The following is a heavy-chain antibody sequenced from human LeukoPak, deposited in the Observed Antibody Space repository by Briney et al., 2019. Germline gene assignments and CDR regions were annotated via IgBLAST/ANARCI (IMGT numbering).Heavy chain of an antibody. D-gene: IGHD3-22*01. J-gene: IGHJ4*02. V-gene: IGHV4-59*01. Sequence: SETLSLTCTVSGGSISSYYWSWIRQPPGKGLEWIGYIYYSGSTNYNPSLKSRVTISVDTSKNQFSLKLSSVTAADTAVYYCASGYYGSSGYYAVSYYWGQGTLVTVSS. CDR3: ASGYYGSSGYYAVSYY. CDR2: IYYSGST. CDR1: GGSISSYY.